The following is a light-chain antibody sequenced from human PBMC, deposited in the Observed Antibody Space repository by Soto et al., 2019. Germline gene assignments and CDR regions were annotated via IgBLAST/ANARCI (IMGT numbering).Light chain of an antibody. CDR3: QQYGSSTIT. Sequence: EIVLTQSPGTLSLSPGERGSLSCGASQSVSSSYVAWYQHKPGLAPRLLIHDTSSXAIGIPDRLSGSKSGTNFTLTIRRMEPEDVGMYYCQQYGSSTITFGQGTRLEIK. J-gene: IGKJ5*01. CDR2: DTS. V-gene: IGKV3D-20*01. CDR1: QSVSSSY.